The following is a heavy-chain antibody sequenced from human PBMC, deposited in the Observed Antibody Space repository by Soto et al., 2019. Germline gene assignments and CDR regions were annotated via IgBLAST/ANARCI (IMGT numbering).Heavy chain of an antibody. CDR3: AQAVGAGPGPSGFDI. CDR1: GGTFSTYT. Sequence: QVQLVQSGTEVKKPGSSVKVSCKASGGTFSTYTITWVRQAPRQGLEWMGGVIPVFGTTYYAQKFQGRVTITADEATGTAFLEMRSLRSDDTAMYYCAQAVGAGPGPSGFDIWGQGTMVTVSS. V-gene: IGHV1-69*01. D-gene: IGHD6-19*01. J-gene: IGHJ3*02. CDR2: VIPVFGTT.